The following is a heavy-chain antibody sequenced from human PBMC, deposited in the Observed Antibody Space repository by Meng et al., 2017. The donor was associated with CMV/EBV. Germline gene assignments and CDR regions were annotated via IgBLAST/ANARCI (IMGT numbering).Heavy chain of an antibody. J-gene: IGHJ4*02. CDR2: INHSGST. CDR1: GGSFSGYY. V-gene: IGHV4-34*01. Sequence: QVQFHRGGEGLLKPPETLSLTCAVYGGSFSGYYWSWIRQPPGKGLEWIGEINHSGSTNYNPSLKSRVTISVDTSKNQFSLKLSSVTAADTAVYYCARGGIAAAGPFDYWGQGTLVTVSS. CDR3: ARGGIAAAGPFDY. D-gene: IGHD6-13*01.